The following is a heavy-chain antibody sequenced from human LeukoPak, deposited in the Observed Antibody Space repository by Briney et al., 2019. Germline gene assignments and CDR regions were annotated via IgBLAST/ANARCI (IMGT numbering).Heavy chain of an antibody. Sequence: PGGSLRLSCAASGFTFSSYAMSWVRQAPGKGLEWVSAISGSGGSTYYADSVKGRFTISRDNSKNTLYRQMNSLRAEDTAVYYCARESSGSYYLDYWGQGTLVTVSS. V-gene: IGHV3-23*01. CDR2: ISGSGGST. CDR3: ARESSGSYYLDY. CDR1: GFTFSSYA. D-gene: IGHD3-10*01. J-gene: IGHJ4*02.